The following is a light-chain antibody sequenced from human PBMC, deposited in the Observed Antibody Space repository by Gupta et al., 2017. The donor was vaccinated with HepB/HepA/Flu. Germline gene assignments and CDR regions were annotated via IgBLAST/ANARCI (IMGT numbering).Light chain of an antibody. CDR2: WAS. V-gene: IGKV4-1*01. J-gene: IGKJ2*01. Sequence: DIVMTQSPDSLAVSLGERATINCKSSQSVLYSSNNKNYLAWYQQKPGQPPNLLIYWASTRESGVPDRFSGSGSGTDFTLTISSLQAEDVAFYYCQQYYSIPYTFGQGTKVEIK. CDR3: QQYYSIPYT. CDR1: QSVLYSSNNKNY.